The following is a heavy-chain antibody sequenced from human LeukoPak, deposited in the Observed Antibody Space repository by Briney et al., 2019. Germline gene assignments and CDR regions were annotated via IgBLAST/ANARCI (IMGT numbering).Heavy chain of an antibody. J-gene: IGHJ6*03. CDR2: FDPEDGET. CDR3: ATVAPGVSSARYYYYYYMDV. CDR1: GYTLTELS. V-gene: IGHV1-24*01. Sequence: ASVKVSCKVSGYTLTELSMHWVRQAPGKGLEWRGGFDPEDGETIYAQKFQRRVTMTEDTSTDTAYIELSRLRSEDTAVYYCATVAPGVSSARYYYYYYMDVWGKGTTVTVSS. D-gene: IGHD6-6*01.